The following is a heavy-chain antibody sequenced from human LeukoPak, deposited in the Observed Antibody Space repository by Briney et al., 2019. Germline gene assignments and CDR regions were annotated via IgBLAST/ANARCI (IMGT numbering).Heavy chain of an antibody. D-gene: IGHD2-2*01. CDR1: GYTFTGYY. J-gene: IGHJ4*02. CDR3: ATVPAALTSVVY. V-gene: IGHV1-2*02. CDR2: INPNSGGT. Sequence: ASVKVSCKASGYTFTGYYMHWVRQAPGQGLEWMGWINPNSGGTNYAQKFQGRVTMTRDTSISTAYMELSRLRSDDTAAYYCATVPAALTSVVYWGQGTLVTVSS.